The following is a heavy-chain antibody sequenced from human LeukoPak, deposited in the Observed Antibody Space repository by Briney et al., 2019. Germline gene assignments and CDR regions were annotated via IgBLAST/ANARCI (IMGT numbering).Heavy chain of an antibody. Sequence: GGSLRLSCAASGLSFSAYSMNWVRQAPGKGLEWVSGISGSGGSTYYADSVKGRFTISRDNSKNTVYLQMNSLRAEDTAVYYCYYYDSSGYYPQTKIDYWGQGTLVTVSS. CDR2: ISGSGGST. J-gene: IGHJ4*02. D-gene: IGHD3-22*01. CDR1: GLSFSAYS. V-gene: IGHV3-23*01. CDR3: YYYDSSGYYPQTKIDY.